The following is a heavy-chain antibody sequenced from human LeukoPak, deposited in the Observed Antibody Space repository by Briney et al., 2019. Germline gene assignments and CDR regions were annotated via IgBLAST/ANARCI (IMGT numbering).Heavy chain of an antibody. CDR1: GFTFSSYW. CDR3: ARVCRRIAAAGTTSWFDP. V-gene: IGHV3-7*01. D-gene: IGHD6-13*01. Sequence: QTGGSLRLSCAASGFTFSSYWMSWVRQAPGKGLEWVANIKQDGSEKYYVDSVKGRFTISRDNAKNSLYLQMNSLRAEDTAVYYCARVCRRIAAAGTTSWFDPWGQGTLVTVSS. J-gene: IGHJ5*02. CDR2: IKQDGSEK.